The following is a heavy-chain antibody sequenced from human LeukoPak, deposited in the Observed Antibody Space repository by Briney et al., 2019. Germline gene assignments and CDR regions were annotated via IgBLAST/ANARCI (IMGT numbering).Heavy chain of an antibody. Sequence: GGSLRLSCAASGFTFSTHTTYWVRHPPGKRLEWVSIIGNNGGGIHYADSVKGRFTISRDNFKNALYLQMNSLRVEDTAVYYCAIDPNWGTHSWGQGVLVTVSS. CDR3: AIDPNWGTHS. CDR2: IGNNGGGI. J-gene: IGHJ4*02. V-gene: IGHV3-23*01. CDR1: GFTFSTHT. D-gene: IGHD7-27*01.